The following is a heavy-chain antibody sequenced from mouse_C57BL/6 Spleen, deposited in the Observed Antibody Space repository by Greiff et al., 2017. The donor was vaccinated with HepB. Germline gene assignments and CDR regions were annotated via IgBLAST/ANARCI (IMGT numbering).Heavy chain of an antibody. CDR1: GYTFTSYW. CDR2: IDPSDSET. D-gene: IGHD1-1*01. J-gene: IGHJ1*03. Sequence: VQLQQPGAELVRPGSSVKLSCKASGYTFTSYWMHWVKQRPIQGLEWIGNIDPSDSETHYNQKFKDKATWTVDKSSSTAYMQLSSLTSEDSAVYYCARSSTTVVATDFDVWGTGTTVTVSS. CDR3: ARSSTTVVATDFDV. V-gene: IGHV1-52*01.